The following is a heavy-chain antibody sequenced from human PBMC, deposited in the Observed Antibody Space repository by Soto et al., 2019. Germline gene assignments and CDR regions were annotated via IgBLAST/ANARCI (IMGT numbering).Heavy chain of an antibody. Sequence: SETLSLSFTVSGGSISGYYWSWIRQPPGKGLEWIWYIYYSGSTYYNPSLKSRVNISVDTSKNQFSLKLSYVTAADTAAYYCARDSYHGSGSLMSYYGMDVCGQGTTVTVS. V-gene: IGHV4-59*12. CDR2: IYYSGST. CDR1: GGSISGYY. CDR3: ARDSYHGSGSLMSYYGMDV. D-gene: IGHD3-10*01. J-gene: IGHJ6*02.